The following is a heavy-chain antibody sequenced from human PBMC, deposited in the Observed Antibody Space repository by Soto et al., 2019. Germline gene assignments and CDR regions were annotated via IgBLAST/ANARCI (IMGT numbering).Heavy chain of an antibody. D-gene: IGHD2-15*01. Sequence: ASVKVSCKASGYTFTSYGISWVRQAPGQGLEWMGWISAYNGNTNYAQKLQGRVTMTTDTSTSTAYMELRSLRSDDTAVYYCARGGGSSMTVVVVAATKIRGYYGMDVWGQGTTVTVSS. V-gene: IGHV1-18*01. CDR1: GYTFTSYG. CDR3: ARGGGSSMTVVVVAATKIRGYYGMDV. J-gene: IGHJ6*02. CDR2: ISAYNGNT.